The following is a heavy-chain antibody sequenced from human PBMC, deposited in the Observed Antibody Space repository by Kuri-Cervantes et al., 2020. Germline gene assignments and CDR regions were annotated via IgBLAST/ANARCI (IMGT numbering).Heavy chain of an antibody. D-gene: IGHD6-13*01. CDR1: GFTFSSYS. J-gene: IGHJ6*03. CDR3: AREHSSYSSYHMDI. Sequence: LSLTCAASGFTFSSYSMNWVRQAPGKGLEWVSYISSSSTIYYADSVKGRFTISRDNAKNSLYLQMNSLRAEDTAVYYCAREHSSYSSYHMDIWGRGTTVTVSS. V-gene: IGHV3-48*01. CDR2: ISSSSTI.